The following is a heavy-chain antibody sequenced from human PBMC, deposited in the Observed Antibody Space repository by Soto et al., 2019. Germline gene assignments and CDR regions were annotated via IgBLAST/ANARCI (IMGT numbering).Heavy chain of an antibody. CDR2: IFYSGST. J-gene: IGHJ4*02. CDR3: ARRYGWLYFVY. D-gene: IGHD6-19*01. CDR1: GDSISSSNYF. Sequence: SETLSLTCTVPGDSISSSNYFWGWIRQPPGKGLEWIGTIFYSGSTYYNPSLKSRVTISVDTSKNQFSLRLISVTAADTALYYCARRYGWLYFVYWGQGSLVTVSS. V-gene: IGHV4-39*01.